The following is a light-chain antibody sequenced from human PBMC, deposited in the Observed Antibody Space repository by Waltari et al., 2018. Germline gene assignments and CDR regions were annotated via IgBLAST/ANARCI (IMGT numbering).Light chain of an antibody. CDR2: GVS. J-gene: IGKJ3*01. V-gene: IGKV2-40*01. CDR1: QSLPHTDGFTY. Sequence: IVMTQTPLSLPATPGDPASISCRSSQSLPHTDGFTYLDWYLQKPGQSPQLLIYGVSNRASGVPDRFSGSGSGTDFTLKINKVEEEDDGIYYCMQHKGLPFTFGPGTKLDIK. CDR3: MQHKGLPFT.